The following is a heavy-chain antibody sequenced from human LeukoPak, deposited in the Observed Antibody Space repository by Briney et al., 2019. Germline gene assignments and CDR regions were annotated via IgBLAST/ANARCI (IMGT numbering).Heavy chain of an antibody. CDR1: GASISTYY. Sequence: SETLSLTCTVSGASISTYYWSWVRQPAGKGLEWIGRMYNTGSTNYNPSLTSRVTLSVDTSKNQLSLRLSSVTAADTAVYYCARDNGGDYWYSDIWGRGTLVTVSS. V-gene: IGHV4-4*07. J-gene: IGHJ2*01. D-gene: IGHD2-21*01. CDR3: ARDNGGDYWYSDI. CDR2: MYNTGST.